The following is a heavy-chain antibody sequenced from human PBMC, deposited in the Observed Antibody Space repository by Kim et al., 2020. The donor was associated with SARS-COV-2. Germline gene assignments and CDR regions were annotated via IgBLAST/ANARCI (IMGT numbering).Heavy chain of an antibody. Sequence: SETLSLTCTVSGGSISSSSYYWGWIRQPPGKGLEWIGSIYYSGSTYYNPSLKSRVTISVDTSKNQFSLKLSSVTAADTAVYYCATTLTHYYDSSGYPYWGQGTLVTVSS. CDR1: GGSISSSSYY. D-gene: IGHD3-22*01. CDR2: IYYSGST. V-gene: IGHV4-39*01. J-gene: IGHJ4*02. CDR3: ATTLTHYYDSSGYPY.